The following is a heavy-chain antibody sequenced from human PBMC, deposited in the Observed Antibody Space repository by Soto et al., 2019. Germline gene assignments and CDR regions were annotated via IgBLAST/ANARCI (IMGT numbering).Heavy chain of an antibody. V-gene: IGHV3-23*01. CDR1: GFTFSSYA. Sequence: PGGSLRLSCAASGFTFSSYAMSWVRQAPGKGLEWVSAISGSGGSTYYADSVKGRFTISRDNSKNTLYLQMNSLRAEDTAVYYCAKDQDKYSSSWYAFDIWGQGTMVTVS. J-gene: IGHJ3*02. CDR2: ISGSGGST. CDR3: AKDQDKYSSSWYAFDI. D-gene: IGHD6-6*01.